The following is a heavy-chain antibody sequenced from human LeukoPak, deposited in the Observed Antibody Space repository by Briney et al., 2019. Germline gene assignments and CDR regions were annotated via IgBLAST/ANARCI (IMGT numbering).Heavy chain of an antibody. CDR1: GGSISSGSYY. V-gene: IGHV4-61*02. D-gene: IGHD3-10*01. Sequence: SQTLSLTCTVSGGSISSGSYYWSWIRQPAGKGLEWIGRIYTSGSTNYNPSLKSRVTISVDTSKNQFSLKLSSVTAADTAVYYCARHGPYYYGSGPQGWFDPWGQGTLVTASS. CDR3: ARHGPYYYGSGPQGWFDP. J-gene: IGHJ5*02. CDR2: IYTSGST.